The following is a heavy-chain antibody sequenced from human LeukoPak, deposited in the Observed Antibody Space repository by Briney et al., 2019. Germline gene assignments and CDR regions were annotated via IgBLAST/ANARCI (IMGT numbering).Heavy chain of an antibody. V-gene: IGHV3-23*01. CDR3: ARVGGSSSWYEY. Sequence: GGSLRLSCAASGFTFSSYAMSWVRQAPGKGLEWVSAISGSGGSTYYADSVKGRFTISRDSSKNTLYLLMNSLRAEDTAVYYCARVGGSSSWYEYWGQGTLVTVSS. D-gene: IGHD6-13*01. J-gene: IGHJ4*02. CDR1: GFTFSSYA. CDR2: ISGSGGST.